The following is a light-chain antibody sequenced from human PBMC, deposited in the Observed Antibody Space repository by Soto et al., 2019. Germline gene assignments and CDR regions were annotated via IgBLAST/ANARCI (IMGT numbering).Light chain of an antibody. CDR3: SSYAGSNKLV. CDR2: EVS. CDR1: SSDVGGYNY. Sequence: QSVLTQPPSASGSPGQSVTISCTGTSSDVGGYNYVSWYQQHPGKAPKLMIYEVSKRPSGVPDSFSGSKSGNTASLTVSGLQAEDEADYYCSSYAGSNKLVFGGGTKLTVL. V-gene: IGLV2-8*01. J-gene: IGLJ3*02.